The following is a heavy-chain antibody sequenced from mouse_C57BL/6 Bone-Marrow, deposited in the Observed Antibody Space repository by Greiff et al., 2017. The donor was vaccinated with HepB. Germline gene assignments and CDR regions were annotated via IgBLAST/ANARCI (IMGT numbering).Heavy chain of an antibody. D-gene: IGHD1-1*01. J-gene: IGHJ1*03. Sequence: EVKLMESGPGLVKPSQSLSLTCSVTGYSITSGYYWNWIRQFPGNKLEWMGYISYDGSNNYNPSLKNRISITRDTSKNQFFLKLNSVTTEDTATYYCASYYYDSSFWYFDVWGTGTTVTVSS. CDR1: GYSITSGYY. V-gene: IGHV3-6*01. CDR3: ASYYYDSSFWYFDV. CDR2: ISYDGSN.